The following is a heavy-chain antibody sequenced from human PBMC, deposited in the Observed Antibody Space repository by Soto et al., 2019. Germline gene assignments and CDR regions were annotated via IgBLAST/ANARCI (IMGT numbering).Heavy chain of an antibody. V-gene: IGHV1-18*01. CDR2: ISGNNGNT. D-gene: IGHD3-22*01. CDR1: GYTFTTYG. J-gene: IGHJ6*02. CDR3: ARDSYDRSAYTQRYYNGMDV. Sequence: ASVKVSCKASGYTFTTYGIIWVRQAPGQGLEWMGWISGNNGNTNYAQKLQGRVTMTTDTSTSTAYMELRSLRSDDTAVYYCARDSYDRSAYTQRYYNGMDVWGQGTTVTVS.